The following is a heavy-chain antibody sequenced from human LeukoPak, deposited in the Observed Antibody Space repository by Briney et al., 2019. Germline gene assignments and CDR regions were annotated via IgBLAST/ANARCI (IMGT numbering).Heavy chain of an antibody. CDR3: AKTIPLLYYYDSSGPAFDY. CDR2: ISSTGIAT. D-gene: IGHD3-22*01. V-gene: IGHV3-23*01. CDR1: GFTFSSYA. J-gene: IGHJ4*02. Sequence: PGGSLRLSCATSGFTFSSYAMSWVRQAPGKGLEWVSAISSTGIATYYADSVKGRFTISRDKSKNTLYLQMSGLRAEDTAVYYCAKTIPLLYYYDSSGPAFDYWGQGTLVTVSS.